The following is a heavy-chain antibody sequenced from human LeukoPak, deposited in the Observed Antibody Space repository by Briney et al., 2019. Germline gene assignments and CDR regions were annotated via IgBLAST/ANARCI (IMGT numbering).Heavy chain of an antibody. CDR3: ARDAPHWALPHYFDC. CDR2: IRYDGSNK. CDR1: GFTFSSYG. Sequence: PGGSLRLSCAASGFTFSSYGMHWVRQAPGKGLEWVAFIRYDGSNKYYADSVKGRFTISRDSYKNTLTLQMNSLRAEHRAVSYCARDAPHWALPHYFDCWGQGALVSVSS. V-gene: IGHV3-30*02. D-gene: IGHD1-26*01. J-gene: IGHJ4*02.